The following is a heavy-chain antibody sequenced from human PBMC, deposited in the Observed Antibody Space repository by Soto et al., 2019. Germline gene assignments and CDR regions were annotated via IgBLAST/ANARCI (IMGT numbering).Heavy chain of an antibody. V-gene: IGHV4-31*03. D-gene: IGHD7-27*01. Sequence: PSETLSLTYSVSGGSISRGGYYWSWIRQHPGKGLELIGYIYYSGSTYYNPSLKSRSTISVDTSKNQFSLRLSSVTAADTAVYYCSSLGNYPLYLFDPWGQGTLVIVSS. CDR3: SSLGNYPLYLFDP. CDR1: GGSISRGGYY. J-gene: IGHJ5*02. CDR2: IYYSGST.